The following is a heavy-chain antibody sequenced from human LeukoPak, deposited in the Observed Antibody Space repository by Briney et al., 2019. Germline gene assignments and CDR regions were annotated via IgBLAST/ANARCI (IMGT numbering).Heavy chain of an antibody. CDR1: GFTFSSYA. D-gene: IGHD5-18*01. V-gene: IGHV3-64*01. Sequence: GGSLRLSCKASGFTFSSYAMHWVRQAPGKGLEYVSAITSNGDTTYYANSEKGRFTISRDNSKNTLYLQMNSLRAEDTAVYYCAKEYSIDWGQGTLVTVSS. CDR2: ITSNGDTT. CDR3: AKEYSID. J-gene: IGHJ4*02.